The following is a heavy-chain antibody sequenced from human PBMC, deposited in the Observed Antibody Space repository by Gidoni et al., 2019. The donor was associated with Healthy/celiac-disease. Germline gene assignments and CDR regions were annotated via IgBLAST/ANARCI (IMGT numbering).Heavy chain of an antibody. D-gene: IGHD5-18*01. Sequence: QVQLVQSGAEVKKPGASVKVSCKASGYTFTSYAMHWVRQAPGQRLEWMGWINAGNGNTKYSQKFQGRVTITRDTSASTAYMELSSLRSEDTAVYYCARGYSYGVGPPFDYWGQGTLVTVSS. J-gene: IGHJ4*02. CDR1: GYTFTSYA. CDR2: INAGNGNT. V-gene: IGHV1-3*01. CDR3: ARGYSYGVGPPFDY.